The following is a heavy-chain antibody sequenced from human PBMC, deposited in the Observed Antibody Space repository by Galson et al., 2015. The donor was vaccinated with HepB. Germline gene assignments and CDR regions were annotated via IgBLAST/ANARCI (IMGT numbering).Heavy chain of an antibody. V-gene: IGHV3-23*01. J-gene: IGHJ6*02. Sequence: SLRLSCAVSGYRFSNYAMSWVRQAPGKGLEWVSGISDSGTSTYYADSVQGRSTISRDNSKNTVYLQMRSLRAEDTAVYYCAKGVEAARPDYYGMDVWGQGTTVTVFS. CDR3: AKGVEAARPDYYGMDV. D-gene: IGHD6-6*01. CDR1: GYRFSNYA. CDR2: ISDSGTST.